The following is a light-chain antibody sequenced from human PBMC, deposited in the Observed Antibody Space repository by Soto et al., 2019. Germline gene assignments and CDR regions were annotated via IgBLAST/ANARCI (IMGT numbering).Light chain of an antibody. CDR1: QSIGRW. J-gene: IGKJ1*01. CDR2: DAS. CDR3: QQYNSYPWT. V-gene: IGKV1-5*01. Sequence: DIQMTQSPSTLSTSIGDRVTITCRASQSIGRWLAWYQQKPGKAPNLLIYDASTLESGDPSRFSGSGSGTEFALTSSSRQPDDFASYYCQQYNSYPWTFGQGTKVEIK.